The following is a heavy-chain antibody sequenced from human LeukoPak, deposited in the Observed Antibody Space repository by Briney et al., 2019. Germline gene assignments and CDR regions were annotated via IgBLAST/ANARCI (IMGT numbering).Heavy chain of an antibody. D-gene: IGHD3-22*01. CDR1: GLTFSSYW. J-gene: IGHJ4*02. CDR2: INSDGSST. V-gene: IGHV3-74*01. Sequence: GGSLRLSCAASGLTFSSYWMHWVRQAPGKGLVWVSRINSDGSSTSYADSVKGRFTISRDNAKNTLYLQMNSLRAEDTAVYYSARGAPYDSSGYYYAPMVDYWGQGTLVTVSS. CDR3: ARGAPYDSSGYYYAPMVDY.